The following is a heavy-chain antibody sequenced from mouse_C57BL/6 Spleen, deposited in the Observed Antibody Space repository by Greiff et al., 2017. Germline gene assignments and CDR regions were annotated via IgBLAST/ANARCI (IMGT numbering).Heavy chain of an antibody. CDR3: ARWDWGYFDY. CDR1: GYTFTSYW. Sequence: QVQLQQPGTELVKPGASVKLSCKASGYTFTSYWMHWVKQRPGQGLEWIGNINPSNGGTNYNEKFKSKATMTVDKSSRTAYMQLSSLTSEDTAVDYCARWDWGYFDYWGQGTTLTGSS. D-gene: IGHD4-1*01. J-gene: IGHJ2*01. CDR2: INPSNGGT. V-gene: IGHV1-53*01.